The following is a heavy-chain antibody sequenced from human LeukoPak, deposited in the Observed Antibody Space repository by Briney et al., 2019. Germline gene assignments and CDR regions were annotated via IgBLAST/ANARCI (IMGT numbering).Heavy chain of an antibody. CDR3: ARQGQQLLPDY. J-gene: IGHJ4*02. Sequence: GESLKISCQGPGYSFTSFWLGWVRQIPGKGLGWMGIFYPGDFGTRYSPPFQGQVTISADKSISNAYLQWSSLKASDTAMYDCARQGQQLLPDYWGQGTLVTVSS. CDR2: FYPGDFGT. CDR1: GYSFTSFW. V-gene: IGHV5-51*01. D-gene: IGHD6-13*01.